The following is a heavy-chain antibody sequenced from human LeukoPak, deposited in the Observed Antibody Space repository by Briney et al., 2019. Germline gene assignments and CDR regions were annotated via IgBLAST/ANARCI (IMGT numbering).Heavy chain of an antibody. CDR2: IRSQAYSGTT. CDR3: TRDIVSISQPYYFDY. Sequence: GGSLRLSCTASGFTFGYHAINWGRQAPGRGLEWVGSIRSQAYSGTTEYATSVKDRFTISRDDSKSIAYLQMNSLKTEDTADYYCTRDIVSISQPYYFDYWGQGTLVTVSS. CDR1: GFTFGYHA. D-gene: IGHD2-2*01. V-gene: IGHV3-49*04. J-gene: IGHJ4*02.